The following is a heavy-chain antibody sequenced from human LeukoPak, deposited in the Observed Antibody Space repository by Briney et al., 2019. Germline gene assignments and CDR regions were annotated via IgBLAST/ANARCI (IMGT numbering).Heavy chain of an antibody. CDR1: GYTFTSYA. Sequence: ASVKVSCKASGYTFTSYAMHWVRQAPGQRLEWMGWINAGNGNTKYSQKFQGRVTITRDTSASTAYMELSSLRSEDTAVYYCARDGYCSGGSCYPTDYWGQGTLATVSS. D-gene: IGHD2-15*01. V-gene: IGHV1-3*01. J-gene: IGHJ4*02. CDR3: ARDGYCSGGSCYPTDY. CDR2: INAGNGNT.